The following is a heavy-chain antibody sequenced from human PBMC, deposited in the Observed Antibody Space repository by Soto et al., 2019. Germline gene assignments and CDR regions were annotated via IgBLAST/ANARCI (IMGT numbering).Heavy chain of an antibody. Sequence: ASVKVSVKASGYTFTSYDINWVRQATGQVLDCMGWMNPNSGNTGYAQNFQGRVTMTRNTSISTAYMELSSLRSEDTAVYYCAGGGYSGYGSPIYCYYGMDVWGQGTTVNVSS. CDR3: AGGGYSGYGSPIYCYYGMDV. V-gene: IGHV1-8*01. D-gene: IGHD5-12*01. J-gene: IGHJ6*02. CDR2: MNPNSGNT. CDR1: GYTFTSYD.